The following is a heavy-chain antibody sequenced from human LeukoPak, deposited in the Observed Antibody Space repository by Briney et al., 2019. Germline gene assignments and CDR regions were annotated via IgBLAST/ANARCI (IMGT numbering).Heavy chain of an antibody. V-gene: IGHV4-31*03. D-gene: IGHD3-3*01. CDR2: IHNSGTT. Sequence: SETLSLTCTVSGGSISHGGYNWNWIRQHPGKGLEWIGYIHNSGTTYYNPSLKSRVTILVDTSKNQFSLKLSSVTAADTAVYYCARGKEGYDFWSGYPRVNWFDPWGQGTLVTVSS. CDR1: GGSISHGGYN. J-gene: IGHJ5*02. CDR3: ARGKEGYDFWSGYPRVNWFDP.